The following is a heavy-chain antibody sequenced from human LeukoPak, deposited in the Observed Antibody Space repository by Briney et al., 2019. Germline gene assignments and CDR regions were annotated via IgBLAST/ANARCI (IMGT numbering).Heavy chain of an antibody. CDR3: ASCGGDCHDDAFDI. CDR1: GYTFTSYG. J-gene: IGHJ3*02. CDR2: ISACNGNT. V-gene: IGHV1-18*01. D-gene: IGHD2-21*02. Sequence: ASVKVSCKASGYTFTSYGISWVRQAPGQGLEWMGWISACNGNTNYAQKLQGRVTMTTDTSTSTAYMELRSLRSDDTAVYYCASCGGDCHDDAFDIWGQGTMVTVSS.